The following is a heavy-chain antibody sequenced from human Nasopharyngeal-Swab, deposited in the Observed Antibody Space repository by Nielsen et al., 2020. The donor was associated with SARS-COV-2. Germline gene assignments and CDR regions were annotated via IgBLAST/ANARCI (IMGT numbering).Heavy chain of an antibody. V-gene: IGHV3-7*01. Sequence: GESLKISCAASGFTFSSYWMSWVRQAPGKGLEWVANIKEDGSDKYHVDSVKGRFTISRDNAKNSLYLQMNSLRAEDTAVYYCARGAYYDSRGAFDIWGQGTMVTVSS. CDR2: IKEDGSDK. CDR3: ARGAYYDSRGAFDI. J-gene: IGHJ3*02. CDR1: GFTFSSYW. D-gene: IGHD3-22*01.